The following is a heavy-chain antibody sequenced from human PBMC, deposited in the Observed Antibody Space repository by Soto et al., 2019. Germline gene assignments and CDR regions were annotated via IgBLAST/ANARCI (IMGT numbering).Heavy chain of an antibody. D-gene: IGHD6-6*01. V-gene: IGHV4-31*03. J-gene: IGHJ1*01. CDR1: GGSISSGGYY. Sequence: KPSETLSLTCTVSGGSISSGGYYWSWIRQHPGKGLEWIGYIYYSGSTYYNPSLKSRVTISVDTSKNQFSLKLSSVTAADTAVYYCARVLSSSSGLYFQNWGQGTLVTVSS. CDR3: ARVLSSSSGLYFQN. CDR2: IYYSGST.